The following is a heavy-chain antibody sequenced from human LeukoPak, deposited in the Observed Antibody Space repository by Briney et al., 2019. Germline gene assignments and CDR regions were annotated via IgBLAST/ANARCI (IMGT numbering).Heavy chain of an antibody. J-gene: IGHJ4*02. V-gene: IGHV4-34*01. CDR3: ARAPLRGYCSGGSCYSGLFDY. CDR1: GGSFSGYY. D-gene: IGHD2-15*01. CDR2: INHSGST. Sequence: SETLSLTCAVYGGSFSGYYWSWIRQPPGKGLEWIGEINHSGSTNYNPSLKSRVTISVDTSKNQFSLKLSSVTAADTAVYYCARAPLRGYCSGGSCYSGLFDYWGQGTLVTVSS.